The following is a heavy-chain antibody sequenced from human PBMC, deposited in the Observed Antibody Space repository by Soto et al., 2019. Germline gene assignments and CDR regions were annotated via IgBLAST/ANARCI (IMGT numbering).Heavy chain of an antibody. CDR1: RDTFTSYY. V-gene: IGHV1-46*01. CDR3: ARSSGGNFGIIIEGTNWFVP. Sequence: ASVKVSCKAPRDTFTSYYINWVRQAPGQGLEWMGVINPHGGSTAYAQKFKGRVTLTRDTSASTVYMEVSSLTSEDTAMYYCARSSGGNFGIIIEGTNWFVPWCQATLVTVSS. CDR2: INPHGGST. D-gene: IGHD1-26*01. J-gene: IGHJ5*02.